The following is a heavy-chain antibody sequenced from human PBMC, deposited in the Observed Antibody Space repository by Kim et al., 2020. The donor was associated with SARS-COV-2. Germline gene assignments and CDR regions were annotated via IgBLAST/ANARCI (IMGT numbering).Heavy chain of an antibody. CDR2: IKSDGSNT. Sequence: GGSLRLSCAASGFTFSSYWMHWVRQAPGKGLVWVSYIKSDGSNTNYADSVKGRFTISRDNAKNTLYLQMNSLRVEDTAVYFCARSYLWGNWFDPWAQGTL. V-gene: IGHV3-74*01. D-gene: IGHD2-21*01. CDR3: ARSYLWGNWFDP. J-gene: IGHJ5*02. CDR1: GFTFSSYW.